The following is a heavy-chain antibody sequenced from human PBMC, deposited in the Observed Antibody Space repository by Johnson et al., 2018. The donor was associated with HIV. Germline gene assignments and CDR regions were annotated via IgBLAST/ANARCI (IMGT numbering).Heavy chain of an antibody. Sequence: QVQLVESGGGVVQPGGSLRLSCETSGFGFGQYGMHWVRQAPGRGLEWVAFIRYDGSNKYYADSVKGRFTISRDNSKNTLYVRMNNLRAEDTAMYYCARSASKYDAFDIWGQGTVVTVSS. CDR3: ARSASKYDAFDI. V-gene: IGHV3-30*02. J-gene: IGHJ3*02. CDR1: GFGFGQYG. CDR2: IRYDGSNK.